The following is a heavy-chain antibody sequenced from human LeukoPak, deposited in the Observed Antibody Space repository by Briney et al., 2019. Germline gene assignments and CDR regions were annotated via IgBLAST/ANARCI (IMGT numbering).Heavy chain of an antibody. CDR1: GGSISSGGYS. D-gene: IGHD3-22*01. Sequence: SETLSLTCAVSGGSISSGGYSWSWIPQPPGKGLEWIGYIYHSGSTYFNPSLKSRVTISVDTSKNQFSLKLSSVTAADTAVYYCARDALYYYDSSGTSLYYYYYYGMDVWGQGTTVTVSS. CDR3: ARDALYYYDSSGTSLYYYYYYGMDV. CDR2: IYHSGST. J-gene: IGHJ6*02. V-gene: IGHV4-30-2*01.